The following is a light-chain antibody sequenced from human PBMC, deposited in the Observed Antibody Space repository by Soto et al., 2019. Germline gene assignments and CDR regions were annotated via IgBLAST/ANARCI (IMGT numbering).Light chain of an antibody. J-gene: IGLJ1*01. CDR1: SGDVDAFDY. CDR3: TSFTSSSTQV. CDR2: EVS. Sequence: QSVLTQPASVSGSPGQSITISCTGTSGDVDAFDYVSWYQQHPGKAPKLMIFEVSDRPSGVSDRFSGSKSGSTASLTISGLQAEDEAAYFCTSFTSSSTQVFGTGTKVTVL. V-gene: IGLV2-14*01.